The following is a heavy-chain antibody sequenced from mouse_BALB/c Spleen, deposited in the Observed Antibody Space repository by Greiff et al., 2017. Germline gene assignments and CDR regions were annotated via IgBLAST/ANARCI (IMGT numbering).Heavy chain of an antibody. Sequence: QVHVKQSGAELVKPGASVKLSCKASGYTFTSYYMYWVKQRPGQGLEWIGEINPSNGGTNFNEKFKSKATLTVDKSSSTAYMQLSSLTSEDSAVYYCTRGGSSFDYWGQGTTLTVSS. V-gene: IGHV1S81*02. D-gene: IGHD1-1*01. J-gene: IGHJ2*01. CDR1: GYTFTSYY. CDR2: INPSNGGT. CDR3: TRGGSSFDY.